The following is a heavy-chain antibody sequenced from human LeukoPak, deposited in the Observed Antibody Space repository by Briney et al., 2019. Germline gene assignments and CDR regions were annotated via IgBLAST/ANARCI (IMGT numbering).Heavy chain of an antibody. CDR2: ISSSSSYI. Sequence: PGGSLRLSCAASGFTFSSYSMTWVRQAPGKGLEWVSSISSSSSYIYYADSVKGRFTISRDNAKNSLYLQMNSLRAEDTAVYYCARDLLRFLELGAPYSMDVWGQGTTVTVSS. J-gene: IGHJ6*02. CDR3: ARDLLRFLELGAPYSMDV. CDR1: GFTFSSYS. V-gene: IGHV3-21*01. D-gene: IGHD3-3*01.